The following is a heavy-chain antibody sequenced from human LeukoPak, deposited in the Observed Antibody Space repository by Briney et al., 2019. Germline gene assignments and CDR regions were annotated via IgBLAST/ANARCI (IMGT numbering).Heavy chain of an antibody. D-gene: IGHD3-22*01. CDR3: AREELSYYDSSGYYYFDY. CDR2: INPSGGST. CDR1: GYTFTSYY. Sequence: VASVKVSCKASGYTFTSYYMHWVRQAPGQGLEWIGIINPSGGSTSYAQKFQGRVTMTRDTSTSTVYMELSSLRSEDTAVYYCAREELSYYDSSGYYYFDYWGQGTLVTVSS. V-gene: IGHV1-46*01. J-gene: IGHJ4*02.